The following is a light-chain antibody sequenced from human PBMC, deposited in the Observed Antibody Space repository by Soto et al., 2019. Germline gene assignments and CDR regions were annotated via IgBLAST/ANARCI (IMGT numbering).Light chain of an antibody. Sequence: QSALTQPASVSGSPGQSITISCTGTISDVGSYNYVSWYQQHPGKAPKLIIYEVSNRPSGVSIRFSGSKSGNTASLTISGLQAEDETDYYCSSYASSGTLMFGGGTKVTVL. J-gene: IGLJ3*02. CDR2: EVS. V-gene: IGLV2-14*01. CDR3: SSYASSGTLM. CDR1: ISDVGSYNY.